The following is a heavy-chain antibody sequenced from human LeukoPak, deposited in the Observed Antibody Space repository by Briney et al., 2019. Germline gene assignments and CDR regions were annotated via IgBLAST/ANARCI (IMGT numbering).Heavy chain of an antibody. Sequence: SETLSLTCAVSGGSISSSNWWSWVRQPPGKGLEWIGEIYHSGSTNYNPSLKSRVTISVDKSKNQFSLKLSSVTAADTAVYYCARGYYYDSSGYTFDYWGQGTLVTVSS. CDR3: ARGYYYDSSGYTFDY. CDR2: IYHSGST. D-gene: IGHD3-22*01. J-gene: IGHJ4*02. V-gene: IGHV4-4*02. CDR1: GGSISSSNW.